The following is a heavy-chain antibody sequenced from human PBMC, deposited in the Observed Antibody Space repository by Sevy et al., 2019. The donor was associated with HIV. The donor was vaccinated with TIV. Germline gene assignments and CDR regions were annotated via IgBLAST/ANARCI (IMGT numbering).Heavy chain of an antibody. CDR2: IFPIFGSA. CDR3: ARGGGLSPHHWLDP. CDR1: GGTFSSYG. Sequence: ASVKVSCKASGGTFSSYGITWVRQAPGQGLEWMGEIFPIFGSANYGQTFQGRVTMTADQSTSTAYMELSSLRSDDTAVYYCARGGGLSPHHWLDPWGQGTLVTVSS. D-gene: IGHD3-16*01. J-gene: IGHJ5*02. V-gene: IGHV1-69*13.